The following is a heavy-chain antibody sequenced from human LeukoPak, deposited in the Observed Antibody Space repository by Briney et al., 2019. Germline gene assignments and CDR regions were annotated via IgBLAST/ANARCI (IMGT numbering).Heavy chain of an antibody. Sequence: GESLKISCKGSGFTFTTYWIGWVRQMPGKGLEWLGIIYPGDSDTRYSPSFQGQVTISADKSITTAYLQWSSLKASDTAIYYCARGRGYSHNYYYFDYWGQGTLVTVSS. J-gene: IGHJ4*02. CDR2: IYPGDSDT. CDR3: ARGRGYSHNYYYFDY. CDR1: GFTFTTYW. V-gene: IGHV5-51*01. D-gene: IGHD5-12*01.